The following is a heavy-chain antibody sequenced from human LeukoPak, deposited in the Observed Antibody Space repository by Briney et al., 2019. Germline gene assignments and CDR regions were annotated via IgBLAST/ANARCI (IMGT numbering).Heavy chain of an antibody. Sequence: SETLSLTCTVSGGSISSYYWSWIRQPPGTGLEGFGDIYYSGSTNYKPSLKSRVTISVDKSKNLFSLKLSAVTAADTAVYYCASFLSSGHQYWGKGTLV. V-gene: IGHV4-59*01. CDR2: IYYSGST. J-gene: IGHJ4*02. D-gene: IGHD6-19*01. CDR1: GGSISSYY. CDR3: ASFLSSGHQY.